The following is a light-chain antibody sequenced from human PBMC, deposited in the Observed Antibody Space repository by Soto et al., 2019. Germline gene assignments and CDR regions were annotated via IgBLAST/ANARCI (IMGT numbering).Light chain of an antibody. CDR3: QSYDSSLSGYV. J-gene: IGLJ1*01. V-gene: IGLV1-40*01. Sequence: QSVLTQPPSVSGAPGQRVTISCTGSSSNIGAGYDVHWYQQLPGTAPKLLIYGNSNRPAGVPDRFSGSKSGTSASLAITGLQAEDAADYYCQSYDSSLSGYVFGTGTKGTFL. CDR1: SSNIGAGYD. CDR2: GNS.